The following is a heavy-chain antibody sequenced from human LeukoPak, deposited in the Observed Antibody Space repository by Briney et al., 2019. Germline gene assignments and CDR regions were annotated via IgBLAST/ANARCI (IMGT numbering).Heavy chain of an antibody. CDR2: INHSGST. J-gene: IGHJ3*02. CDR1: GGSFSGYY. D-gene: IGHD6-13*01. V-gene: IGHV4-34*01. CDR3: ARYPLIAAAGTAFAFDI. Sequence: SETLSLTCAVYGGSFSGYYWSWIRQPPGKGLEWIGEINHSGSTYYNPSLKSRVTISVDTSKNQFSLKLSSVTAADTAVYYCARYPLIAAAGTAFAFDIWGQGTMVTVSS.